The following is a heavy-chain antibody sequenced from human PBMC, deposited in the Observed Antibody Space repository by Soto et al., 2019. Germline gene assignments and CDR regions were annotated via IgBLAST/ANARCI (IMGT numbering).Heavy chain of an antibody. V-gene: IGHV3-74*01. J-gene: IGHJ4*02. Sequence: PGGSLRLSCAASGFTFSSYWMHWVRQALGKGLVWVSRINSDGSSTSYADSVKGRFTISRDNAKNTLYLQMNSLRAEDTAVYYCALGPYGDHLDYWGRGTLVTVSS. D-gene: IGHD4-17*01. CDR3: ALGPYGDHLDY. CDR1: GFTFSSYW. CDR2: INSDGSST.